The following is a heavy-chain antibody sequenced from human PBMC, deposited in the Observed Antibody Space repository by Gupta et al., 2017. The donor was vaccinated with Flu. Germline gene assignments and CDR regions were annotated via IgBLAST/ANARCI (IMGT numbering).Heavy chain of an antibody. V-gene: IGHV1-3*01. CDR3: TSQGFYCSSTSCYPS. Sequence: GASVKVSCKASGYTFTSYAMHWVRQAPGQRLEWMGWINAGNGNTKYSQKFQGRVTITRDTSASTAYMELSSLRSEDTAVYYCTSQGFYCSSTSCYPSWGQGTLVTVSS. CDR2: INAGNGNT. D-gene: IGHD2-2*01. J-gene: IGHJ5*02. CDR1: GYTFTSYA.